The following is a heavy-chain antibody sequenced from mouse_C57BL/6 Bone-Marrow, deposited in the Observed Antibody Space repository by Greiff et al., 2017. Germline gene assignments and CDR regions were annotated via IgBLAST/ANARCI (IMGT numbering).Heavy chain of an antibody. CDR2: IDPSDSYT. CDR3: AILGGGDYFDY. J-gene: IGHJ2*01. D-gene: IGHD3-1*01. CDR1: GYTFTSYW. V-gene: IGHV1-69*01. Sequence: VQLQQPGAELVMPGASVKLSCKASGYTFTSYWMHWVKQRPGQGLEWIGEIDPSDSYTNYNQKFKGKSTLTVDKSSSTAYMQLSSLTSEASAVYCCAILGGGDYFDYWGQGTTLTVSS.